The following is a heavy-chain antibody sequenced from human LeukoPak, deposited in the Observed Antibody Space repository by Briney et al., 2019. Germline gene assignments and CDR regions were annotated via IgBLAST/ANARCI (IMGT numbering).Heavy chain of an antibody. CDR1: GGSISGSSYY. V-gene: IGHV4-39*02. J-gene: IGHJ4*02. CDR2: IYYSGST. D-gene: IGHD3-3*01. CDR3: ARGGRDRRGSGYKRSYYFDY. Sequence: SETLSLTCTVSGGSISGSSYYWGWIRQPPGKGLEWIGSIYYSGSTYYNPSLKSRVTISVDTSKNQFSLKLNSVTAADTAVYYCARGGRDRRGSGYKRSYYFDYWGQGTLVTVSS.